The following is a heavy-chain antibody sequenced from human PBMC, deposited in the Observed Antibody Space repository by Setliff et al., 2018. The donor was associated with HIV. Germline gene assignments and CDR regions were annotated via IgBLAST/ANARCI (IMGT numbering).Heavy chain of an antibody. J-gene: IGHJ5*02. CDR3: VRGYRSAWNSWFDA. D-gene: IGHD6-19*01. V-gene: IGHV1-46*01. CDR1: GYTFTTYY. Sequence: APVKVSCKASGYTFTTYYIHWVRQAPGQGLEWMGILNPSEGTTSFAQKFQGRVTMTRDTSTSTVYMDLSSLRADDTAVYYCVRGYRSAWNSWFDAWGQGTRFTSPQ. CDR2: LNPSEGTT.